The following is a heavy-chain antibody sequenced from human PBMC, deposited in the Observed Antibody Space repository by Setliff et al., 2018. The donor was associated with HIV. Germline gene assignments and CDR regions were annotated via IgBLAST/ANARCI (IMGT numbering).Heavy chain of an antibody. CDR2: VSYSGST. J-gene: IGHJ4*01. D-gene: IGHD3-10*01. CDR1: GGSISSSSLY. Sequence: SETLSLTCTVSGGSISSSSLYWGWIRQPPGKGLEWIGSVSYSGSTYYNPSLRSRVTISLDTSKSLFSLKLSSVSAADTAVYYCARARLLLWFDEQYYFAHWGHGTLVTVSS. CDR3: ARARLLLWFDEQYYFAH. V-gene: IGHV4-39*07.